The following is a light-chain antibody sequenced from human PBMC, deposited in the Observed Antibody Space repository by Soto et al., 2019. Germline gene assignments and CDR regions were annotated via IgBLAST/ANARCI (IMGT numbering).Light chain of an antibody. J-gene: IGLJ1*01. CDR3: TSYTITSPYV. CDR2: EAT. V-gene: IGLV2-14*01. CDR1: SSDIGRYNF. Sequence: QSVLTQPASMSGSPGQSITISCTGTSSDIGRYNFVSWYQHHPGKAPKLIIYEATKRPSGVSYRSSGSKSGNTASLTISGFQAEDEADYYCTSYTITSPYVFGTGTKVTVL.